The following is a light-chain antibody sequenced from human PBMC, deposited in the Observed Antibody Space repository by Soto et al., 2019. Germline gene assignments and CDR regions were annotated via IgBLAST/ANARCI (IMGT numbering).Light chain of an antibody. V-gene: IGKV3-20*01. J-gene: IGKJ5*01. CDR1: QSVSSSY. CDR3: QVSASSPNR. Sequence: ENVSNLSPGALSLRQEERATLNCRASQSVSSSYLAWYQQKPGQAPRLLIYGASSRATGIPDRFSGSGSGTDFTLTISRLEPEDFAVYYCQVSASSPNRFGQGTLLEIK. CDR2: GAS.